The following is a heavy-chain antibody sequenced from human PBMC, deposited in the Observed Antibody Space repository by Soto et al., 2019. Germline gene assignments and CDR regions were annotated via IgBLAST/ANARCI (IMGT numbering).Heavy chain of an antibody. V-gene: IGHV5-51*01. CDR2: IYPGDSNP. D-gene: IGHD2-21*02. CDR3: VRLITGAYCGVDCYSPFDI. CDR1: GYSFTNYW. J-gene: IGHJ3*02. Sequence: PGESLKISCKGSGYSFTNYWIGWVRQMPGKGLDWIGIIYPGDSNPRYSPSFQGQVTISADKSISTAYLQWRSLRASDTAIYYCVRLITGAYCGVDCYSPFDIWGQGTMVTVSS.